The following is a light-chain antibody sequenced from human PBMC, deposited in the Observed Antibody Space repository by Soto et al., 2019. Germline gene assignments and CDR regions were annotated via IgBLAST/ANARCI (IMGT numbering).Light chain of an antibody. Sequence: MAFTQAPATLSLSKGERATLSCRASQSISRYLAWYQQKPGQAPRLLIYDASNRATGIPARFSGSGSGTDFTLTISRLEPEDFAVYYCQQYGSSLWTFGQGTKVDIK. CDR2: DAS. CDR3: QQYGSSLWT. CDR1: QSISRY. V-gene: IGKV3-20*01. J-gene: IGKJ1*01.